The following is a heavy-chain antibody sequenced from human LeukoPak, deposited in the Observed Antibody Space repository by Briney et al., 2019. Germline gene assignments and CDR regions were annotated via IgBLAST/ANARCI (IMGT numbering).Heavy chain of an antibody. CDR3: ARGLFGEFFDAFDI. J-gene: IGHJ3*02. CDR1: GITLSTYW. CDR2: IKEDGSEK. V-gene: IGHV3-7*01. D-gene: IGHD3-10*02. Sequence: GGSLRLSCEVSGITLSTYWMTWVRQAPGKGLEWVANIKEDGSEKYFVDSVKGRFTISRENAKNSLYLQMNSLRAGDTAVYYCARGLFGEFFDAFDIWGQGTMVTVSS.